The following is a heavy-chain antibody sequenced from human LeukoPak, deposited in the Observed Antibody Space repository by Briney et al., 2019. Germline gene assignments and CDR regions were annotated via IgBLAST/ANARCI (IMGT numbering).Heavy chain of an antibody. D-gene: IGHD3-22*01. Sequence: ASVKVSCKASGYTFTSYGISWVRQAPAQGHELVGWISAYNGNTNYAQKLQGRVTMTTDTSTSTTYMDLSRLTSDDTAVYFCARVELTTGPRYFDSWGQGTLVTVSS. V-gene: IGHV1-18*01. CDR2: ISAYNGNT. CDR1: GYTFTSYG. J-gene: IGHJ4*02. CDR3: ARVELTTGPRYFDS.